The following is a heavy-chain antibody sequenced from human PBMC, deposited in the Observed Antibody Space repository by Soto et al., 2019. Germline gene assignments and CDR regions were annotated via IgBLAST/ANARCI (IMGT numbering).Heavy chain of an antibody. V-gene: IGHV1-69*12. D-gene: IGHD4-4*01. CDR3: ARDNDRLQLGGNYYYILDV. Sequence: QVHLVQSGAEMKEPGSSVKVSCKASGGTFSSYAISWLRQAPGQGLEWMGGIIPLFRTPDYAQKFQGRVTITADESTSTAYMELSSLRSEDTAVYYCARDNDRLQLGGNYYYILDVWGQGTTVTVSS. CDR2: IIPLFRTP. J-gene: IGHJ6*02. CDR1: GGTFSSYA.